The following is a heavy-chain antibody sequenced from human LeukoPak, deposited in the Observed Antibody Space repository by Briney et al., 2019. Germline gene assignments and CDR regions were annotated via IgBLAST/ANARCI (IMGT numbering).Heavy chain of an antibody. V-gene: IGHV4-59*01. CDR3: ARVTGYMIEDYFDY. J-gene: IGHJ4*02. CDR1: GGSISSYY. Sequence: SETLSLTCTVSGGSISSYYWSWIRQPPGKGLEWIGYICYSGSTNYNPSLKSRVTISVDTSKNQFSLRLRTATAADTAVYYCARVTGYMIEDYFDYWGQGTLVTVSS. CDR2: ICYSGST. D-gene: IGHD3-22*01.